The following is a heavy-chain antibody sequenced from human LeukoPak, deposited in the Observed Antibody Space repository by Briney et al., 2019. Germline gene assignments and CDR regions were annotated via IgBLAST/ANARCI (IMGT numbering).Heavy chain of an antibody. V-gene: IGHV4-34*01. CDR1: GGSFSGYY. Sequence: PSETLSLTCAVYGGSFSGYYWSWIRQPPGKGLEWIGEINHSGSTNYNPSLKSRVTISVDTSKNQFSLKLSSVTAADTAVYYCARSSVPYYYSYQMDVWGKGTTVTVSS. CDR2: INHSGST. J-gene: IGHJ6*03. D-gene: IGHD3-22*01. CDR3: ARSSVPYYYSYQMDV.